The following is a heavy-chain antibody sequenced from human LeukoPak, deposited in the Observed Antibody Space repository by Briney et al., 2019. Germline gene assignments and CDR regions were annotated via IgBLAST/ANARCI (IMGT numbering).Heavy chain of an antibody. D-gene: IGHD4-17*01. J-gene: IGHJ5*02. CDR3: ARDSGYGDYWFDP. CDR2: INPSGGST. Sequence: ASVSVSCKASGYTFTSYYMHWVRQAPGQGLEWMGIINPSGGSTSYAQTFQGRVTMTRDTSTSTVYMDLSSLRSEDTAVYYCARDSGYGDYWFDPWGQGTLVTVSS. CDR1: GYTFTSYY. V-gene: IGHV1-46*01.